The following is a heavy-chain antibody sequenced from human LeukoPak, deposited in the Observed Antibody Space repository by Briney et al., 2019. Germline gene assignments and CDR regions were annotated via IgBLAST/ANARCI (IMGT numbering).Heavy chain of an antibody. D-gene: IGHD3-10*01. CDR3: ARGWFGPNMDV. Sequence: PGGSLRLSCAASGFTFSTYWMNWVRQVPGKGLVWVSRINSDGSSTSYADSVKGRFTISRDNANNTLHLQMNSLGAEDTAVYYCARGWFGPNMDVWGRGTTVTISS. J-gene: IGHJ6*03. CDR1: GFTFSTYW. CDR2: INSDGSST. V-gene: IGHV3-74*01.